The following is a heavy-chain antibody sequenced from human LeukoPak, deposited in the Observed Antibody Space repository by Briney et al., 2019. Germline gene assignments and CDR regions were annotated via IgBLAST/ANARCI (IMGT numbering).Heavy chain of an antibody. J-gene: IGHJ4*02. V-gene: IGHV3-23*01. D-gene: IGHD1-26*01. Sequence: GGSLRLSCAASGFTFSSYAMNWARQAPGKGLEWVSAVSASGGNTYYADSVKGRFIISRDNSKNMLYLEMSSLRAEDTAVYYCAKGVERWELLEYWGQGTLVTVSS. CDR2: VSASGGNT. CDR3: AKGVERWELLEY. CDR1: GFTFSSYA.